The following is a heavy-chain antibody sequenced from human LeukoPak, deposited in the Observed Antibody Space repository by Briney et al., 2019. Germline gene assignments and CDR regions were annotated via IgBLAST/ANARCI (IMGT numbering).Heavy chain of an antibody. J-gene: IGHJ4*02. Sequence: SETLSLTCTVSGGSISSDSYYWGWIRQPPGKGLEWIGTIYYSGSTYYNPSLKSRVTISIDTSKNQFSLNLYSVTAADTAVYYCAREIISSSWLVYWGQGTLVTVSS. D-gene: IGHD6-13*01. CDR1: GGSISSDSYY. CDR2: IYYSGST. V-gene: IGHV4-39*07. CDR3: AREIISSSWLVY.